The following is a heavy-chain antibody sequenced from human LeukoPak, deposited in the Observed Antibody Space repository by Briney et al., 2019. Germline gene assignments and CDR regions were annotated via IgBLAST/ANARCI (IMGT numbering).Heavy chain of an antibody. CDR3: VREGLYSGYDWY. J-gene: IGHJ4*02. D-gene: IGHD5-12*01. V-gene: IGHV3-7*01. CDR1: GFTFSSYS. Sequence: GGSLRLSCAASGFTFSSYSMNWVRQAPGKGLEWVANIKQDGSEKYYVDSVKGRFTISRDNAKSSLYLQMNSLRGEDAAVYFCVREGLYSGYDWYWGQGTLVTVSS. CDR2: IKQDGSEK.